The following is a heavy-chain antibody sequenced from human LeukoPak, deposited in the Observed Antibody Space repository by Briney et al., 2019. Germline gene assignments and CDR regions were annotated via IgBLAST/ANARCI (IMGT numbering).Heavy chain of an antibody. CDR2: MNPNSGNT. J-gene: IGHJ4*02. D-gene: IGHD1-26*01. CDR3: ARAEWEQHHND. V-gene: IGHV1-8*01. Sequence: GASVKVSCKASGYTFTSYDTNWVRQATGQGLEWMGWMNPNSGNTGYAQKFQGRVTMTRNTSISTAYMELCSLRSEDTAVYYCARAEWEQHHNDWGQGTLVTVSS. CDR1: GYTFTSYD.